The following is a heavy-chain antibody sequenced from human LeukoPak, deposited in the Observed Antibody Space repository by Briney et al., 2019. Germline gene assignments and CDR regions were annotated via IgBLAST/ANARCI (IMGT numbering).Heavy chain of an antibody. V-gene: IGHV1-2*02. J-gene: IGHJ1*01. D-gene: IGHD3-22*01. CDR3: TRGYYDSSDFEYFHH. Sequence: ASVKVSCKASGYTFGGYYMHWVRQAPGQGLEWMGWINPNSGGTNFAQRFQDRVTMTRDMSISTAYMELSRLRSDDTAIYYCTRGYYDSSDFEYFHHWGQGTLVTVSS. CDR2: INPNSGGT. CDR1: GYTFGGYY.